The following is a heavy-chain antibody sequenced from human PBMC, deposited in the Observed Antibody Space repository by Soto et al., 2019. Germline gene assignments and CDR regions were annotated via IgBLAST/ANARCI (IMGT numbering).Heavy chain of an antibody. CDR1: RGTFSSYT. CDR3: ARDLATVTTVPCAY. D-gene: IGHD4-17*01. CDR2: IIPILGIA. V-gene: IGHV1-69*08. Sequence: QVQLVQSGAEVKKPGSSVKVSCKASRGTFSSYTISWVRQAPGQGLEWMGRIIPILGIANYAQKFQGRVTITADKSTSTAYVELSSLRSEDTAVYYCARDLATVTTVPCAYWGQGTMVTVSS. J-gene: IGHJ4*02.